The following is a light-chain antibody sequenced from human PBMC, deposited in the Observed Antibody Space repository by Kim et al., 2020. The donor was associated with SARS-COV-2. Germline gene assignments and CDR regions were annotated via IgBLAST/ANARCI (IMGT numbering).Light chain of an antibody. CDR3: QSYDNSLSGWV. V-gene: IGLV1-40*01. CDR1: SSNIGAGYD. CDR2: VNN. J-gene: IGLJ2*01. Sequence: RIIISCTGSSSNIGAGYDVHWYQQLPGTAPKLLIYVNNIRPSGVPDRFSGSKSGTSASLAITGLQAEDEADYYCQSYDNSLSGWVFGGGTQLTVL.